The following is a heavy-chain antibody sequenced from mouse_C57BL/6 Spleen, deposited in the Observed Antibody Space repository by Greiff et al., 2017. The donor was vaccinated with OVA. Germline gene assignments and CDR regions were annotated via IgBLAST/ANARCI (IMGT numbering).Heavy chain of an antibody. CDR1: GYTFTDYY. J-gene: IGHJ1*03. CDR2: INPNNGGT. CDR3: IRRSWYFEV. Sequence: EVQLQQSGPELVKPGASVKISCKASGYTFTDYYMNWVKQSHGKSLEWIGDINPNNGGTSYNQKFKGKATLTVDKSSSTAYMELRSLTSEDSAVYYCIRRSWYFEVWGTGTTVTVSS. V-gene: IGHV1-26*01.